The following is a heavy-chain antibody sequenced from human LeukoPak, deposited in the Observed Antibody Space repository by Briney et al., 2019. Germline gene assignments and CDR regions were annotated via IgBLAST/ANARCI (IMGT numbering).Heavy chain of an antibody. CDR2: INPSGGST. CDR1: GYTFTSYY. CDR3: AKDLEDPRPDYYYYGMDV. Sequence: ASVKVSCKASGYTFTSYYMHWVRQAPGQGLEWTGIINPSGGSTSYAQKFQGRVTMTRDTSTSTVYMELSSLRAEDTAVYYCAKDLEDPRPDYYYYGMDVWGQGTTVTVSS. D-gene: IGHD2-15*01. J-gene: IGHJ6*02. V-gene: IGHV1-46*01.